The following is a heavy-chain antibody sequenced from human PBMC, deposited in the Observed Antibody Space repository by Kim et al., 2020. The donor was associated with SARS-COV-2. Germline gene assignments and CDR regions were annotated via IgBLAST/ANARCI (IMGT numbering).Heavy chain of an antibody. J-gene: IGHJ4*02. Sequence: SRTAYADSVKGRFTVTRANAKNTLYLQMNSLRAEDTAMYYCASRIYTSFDSWGQGTLVTVSS. V-gene: IGHV3-74*01. CDR2: SRT. CDR3: ASRIYTSFDS.